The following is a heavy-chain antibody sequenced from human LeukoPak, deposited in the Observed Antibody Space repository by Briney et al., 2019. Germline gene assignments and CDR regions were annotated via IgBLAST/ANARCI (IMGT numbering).Heavy chain of an antibody. D-gene: IGHD3-3*01. CDR3: ARDSYTIFGVVISFDYFDY. Sequence: ASVKVCCKASGYTFTSYGISWVRQAPGQGLEWMGWISAYNGNTNYAQKLQGRVTMTTDTSTSTAYMELRSLRSDDTAVYYCARDSYTIFGVVISFDYFDYWGQGTLVTVSS. V-gene: IGHV1-18*01. CDR2: ISAYNGNT. CDR1: GYTFTSYG. J-gene: IGHJ4*02.